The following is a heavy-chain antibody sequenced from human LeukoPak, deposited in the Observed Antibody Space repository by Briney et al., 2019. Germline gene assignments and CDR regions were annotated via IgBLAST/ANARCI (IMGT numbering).Heavy chain of an antibody. V-gene: IGHV4-4*02. D-gene: IGHD5-18*01. CDR3: ARAGGYSYGPYGMDV. CDR1: GGSISSSNW. CDR2: IYHSGST. J-gene: IGHJ6*02. Sequence: PSETLSLTCAVSGGSISSSNWWSWVRQPPGKGPEWIGEIYHSGSTNYNPSLKSRVTISVDKSKNQFSLKLSSVTAADTAVYYCARAGGYSYGPYGMDVWGQGTTVTVSS.